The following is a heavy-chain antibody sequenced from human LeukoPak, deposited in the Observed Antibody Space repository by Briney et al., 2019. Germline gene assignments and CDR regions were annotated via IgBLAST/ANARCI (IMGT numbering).Heavy chain of an antibody. J-gene: IGHJ4*02. CDR3: ARDPEVDTAMVTLGD. CDR2: IYSGGST. Sequence: PGGSLRLSCAAPGFTVSSNYMSWVRQAPGKGLEWVSVIYSGGSTYYADSVKGRLTISRDNSKNTLYLQMNSLRAEDTAVYYCARDPEVDTAMVTLGDWGQGTLVTVSS. D-gene: IGHD5-18*01. CDR1: GFTVSSNY. V-gene: IGHV3-53*01.